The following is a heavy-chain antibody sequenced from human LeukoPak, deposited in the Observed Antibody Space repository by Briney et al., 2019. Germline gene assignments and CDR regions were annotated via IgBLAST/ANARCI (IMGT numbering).Heavy chain of an antibody. V-gene: IGHV3-30*02. J-gene: IGHJ4*02. CDR1: GFTFSNYW. CDR2: IRYDGSNK. Sequence: GGSLRLSCAASGFTFSNYWMSWVRQAPGKGLEWVAFIRYDGSNKYYADSVKGRFTISRDNSKNTLNLQMNSLRAEDTAVYYCAKDPTHYRVWDYYETIGLSYWGQGTLVTVSS. D-gene: IGHD3-22*01. CDR3: AKDPTHYRVWDYYETIGLSY.